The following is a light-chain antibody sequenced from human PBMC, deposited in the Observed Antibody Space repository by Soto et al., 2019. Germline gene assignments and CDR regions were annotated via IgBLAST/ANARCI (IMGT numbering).Light chain of an antibody. Sequence: AIRMTQSPSSFSASTGDRVTITFLASQGISSYLAWYQQKPGKAPKLLIYAASTLQSGVPSRFSGSGSGTDFTLTISSLQSEDFAVYYCQQYNNWPPWTFGQGTKVDTK. V-gene: IGKV1-8*01. CDR3: QQYNNWPPWT. CDR2: AAS. J-gene: IGKJ1*01. CDR1: QGISSY.